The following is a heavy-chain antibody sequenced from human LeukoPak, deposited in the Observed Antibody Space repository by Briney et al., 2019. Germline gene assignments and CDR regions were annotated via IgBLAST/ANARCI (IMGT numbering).Heavy chain of an antibody. CDR1: GYSISSGYY. V-gene: IGHV4-38-2*01. D-gene: IGHD3-22*01. Sequence: SETLSLTCAVSGYSISSGYYWGWIRQPPGKGLEWIGSIYHSGSTYYNPSLKSRVTISVDTSKNQFSLRLSSVTAADTAVYYCAGNPYYYDSSGYYIDYWGQGTLVTVSS. CDR2: IYHSGST. J-gene: IGHJ4*02. CDR3: AGNPYYYDSSGYYIDY.